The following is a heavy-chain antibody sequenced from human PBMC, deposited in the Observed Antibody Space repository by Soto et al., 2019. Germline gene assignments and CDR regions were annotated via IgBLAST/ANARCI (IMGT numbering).Heavy chain of an antibody. CDR1: GFNFDDYG. CDR3: ARDFRPPYGVRYFDY. D-gene: IGHD4-17*01. CDR2: INWSGGST. Sequence: GGSLRLSCAASGFNFDDYGMSWVRQAPGKGLEWVSVINWSGGSTAYADSVKGRFTISRDNAKNTLYLQMNSLRADDTALFYCARDFRPPYGVRYFDYWGQGTLVTVSS. J-gene: IGHJ4*02. V-gene: IGHV3-20*04.